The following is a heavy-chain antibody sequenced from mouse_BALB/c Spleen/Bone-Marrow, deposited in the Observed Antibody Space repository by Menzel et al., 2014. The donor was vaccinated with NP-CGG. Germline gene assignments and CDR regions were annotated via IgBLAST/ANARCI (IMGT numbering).Heavy chain of an antibody. J-gene: IGHJ2*01. CDR1: GYTFTNYW. D-gene: IGHD2-12*01. CDR3: ARLHDS. Sequence: VKLVESGTELAKPGASVKMSCKASGYTFTNYWMHWVKQRPGQGLEWIGYINPTTDYTEYNQKFKDKATLTADKSSSPAYMQLSSLTSEDSAVYYCARLHDSWGQGTTLTVSS. CDR2: INPTTDYT. V-gene: IGHV1-7*01.